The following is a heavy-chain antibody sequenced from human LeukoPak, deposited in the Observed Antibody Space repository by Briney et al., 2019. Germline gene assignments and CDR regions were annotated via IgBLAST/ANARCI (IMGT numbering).Heavy chain of an antibody. Sequence: GASVTVSCKASGYTFTSYDINWVRQAAAQGLAWMGWMNPNSGNTGYPQKFQGRVTMTRNTSISTAYMELSSLRSEDTAVYYCASQLIVAEGLYGMDVWGQGTTVTVSS. CDR3: ASQLIVAEGLYGMDV. CDR2: MNPNSGNT. CDR1: GYTFTSYD. D-gene: IGHD2-21*01. V-gene: IGHV1-8*01. J-gene: IGHJ6*02.